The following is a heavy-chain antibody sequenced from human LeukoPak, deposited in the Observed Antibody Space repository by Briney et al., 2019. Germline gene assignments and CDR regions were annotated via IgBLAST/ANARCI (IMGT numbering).Heavy chain of an antibody. Sequence: PGGSLRLSCAASGFTFSSYWMHWVRQAPGKGLVWVSRINSDGSSTSYADSVKGRFTISRDNLENTGDLQMNSLRAEDTAVYYCARLYGSKSGYFDYWGPGTLVTVSS. CDR2: INSDGSST. V-gene: IGHV3-74*01. CDR1: GFTFSSYW. CDR3: ARLYGSKSGYFDY. D-gene: IGHD4-23*01. J-gene: IGHJ4*02.